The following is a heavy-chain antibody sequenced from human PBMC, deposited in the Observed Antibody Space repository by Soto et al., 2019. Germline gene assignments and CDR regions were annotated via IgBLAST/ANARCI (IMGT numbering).Heavy chain of an antibody. J-gene: IGHJ5*02. CDR3: ARGPIVIVPAAIPGWFGP. CDR2: ISYSGST. D-gene: IGHD2-2*02. Sequence: SETLSLPCTVSGGSISSGGYYWNWIRQHPGRGLEWIGYISYSGSTYYNPSLKSRVTISVDTSKNHFSLNLNSVTAADTAVYYCARGPIVIVPAAIPGWFGPWGQGALVTVSS. CDR1: GGSISSGGYY. V-gene: IGHV4-31*03.